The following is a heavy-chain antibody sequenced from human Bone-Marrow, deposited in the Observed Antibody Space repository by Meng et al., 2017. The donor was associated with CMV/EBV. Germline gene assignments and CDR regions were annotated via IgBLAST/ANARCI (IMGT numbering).Heavy chain of an antibody. D-gene: IGHD2-2*01. CDR2: IRNKANSHTT. V-gene: IGHV3-72*01. J-gene: IGHJ6*02. CDR1: GFTFSDHY. CDR3: AKGGSTSLYYYYGMDV. Sequence: GESLKISCAASGFTFSDHYMDWVRQAPGKGLEWVGRIRNKANSHTTEYVASVKGRFTISRDDSKNSLYLQMNSLKTEDTAVYYCAKGGSTSLYYYYGMDVWGQGTTVTVSS.